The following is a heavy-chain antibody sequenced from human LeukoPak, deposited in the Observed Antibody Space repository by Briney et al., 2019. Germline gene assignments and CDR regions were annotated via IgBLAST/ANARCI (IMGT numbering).Heavy chain of an antibody. CDR1: GGSISSGDYY. Sequence: SQTLSLXCTVSGGSISSGDYYWSWIRQPPGKGLEWIGYIYYSGITYYNPSLKSRVTISVDTSKNQFSLKLSSVTAADTAVYYCARDRHYYDSSGYYSLFDYWGQGTLVTVSS. V-gene: IGHV4-30-4*08. CDR3: ARDRHYYDSSGYYSLFDY. D-gene: IGHD3-22*01. J-gene: IGHJ4*02. CDR2: IYYSGIT.